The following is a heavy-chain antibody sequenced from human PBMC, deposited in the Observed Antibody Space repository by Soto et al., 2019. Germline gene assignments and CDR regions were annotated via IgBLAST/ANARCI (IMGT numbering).Heavy chain of an antibody. Sequence: QVQLQQWGAGLLKPSETLSLTCAVYGGSFSGYYWSWIRQPPGKGLEWIGEINHSGSTNYNPSLKSRVTISVDTSKNQFSLKLSSVTAADTAVYYCASRGYYDSSGPKEDYWGQGTRSPSPQ. CDR3: ASRGYYDSSGPKEDY. J-gene: IGHJ4*02. CDR1: GGSFSGYY. CDR2: INHSGST. D-gene: IGHD3-22*01. V-gene: IGHV4-34*01.